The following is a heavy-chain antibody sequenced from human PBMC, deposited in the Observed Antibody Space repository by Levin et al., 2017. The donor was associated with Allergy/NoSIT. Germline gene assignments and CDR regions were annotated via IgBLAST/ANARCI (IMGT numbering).Heavy chain of an antibody. CDR2: ISSSSSYI. V-gene: IGHV3-21*01. CDR3: ARRIQLWFEVDEAFDY. Sequence: GESLKISCAASGFTFSSYSMNWVRQAPGKGLEWVSSISSSSSYIYYADSVKGRFTISRDNAKNSLYLQMNSLRAEDTAVYYCARRIQLWFEVDEAFDYWGQGTLVTVSS. J-gene: IGHJ4*02. CDR1: GFTFSSYS. D-gene: IGHD5-18*01.